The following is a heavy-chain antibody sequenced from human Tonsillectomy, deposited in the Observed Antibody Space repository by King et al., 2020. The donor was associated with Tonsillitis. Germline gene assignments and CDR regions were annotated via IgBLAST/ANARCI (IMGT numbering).Heavy chain of an antibody. J-gene: IGHJ6*02. Sequence: QLVQSGAEVKKPGSSVKVSCKASGGTFSTYAISWVRQAPGQGLEWMGGIIPIFGTANYAQKFQGRVTITADESTSTAYMERSSLRSEDTAVYYCARDDVVVVPAAIGGYYHYGMDVWGQGTTVTVSS. CDR1: GGTFSTYA. CDR2: IIPIFGTA. D-gene: IGHD2-2*02. V-gene: IGHV1-69*01. CDR3: ARDDVVVVPAAIGGYYHYGMDV.